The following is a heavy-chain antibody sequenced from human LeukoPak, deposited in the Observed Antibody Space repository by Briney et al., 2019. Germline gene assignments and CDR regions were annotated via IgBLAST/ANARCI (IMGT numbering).Heavy chain of an antibody. V-gene: IGHV1-2*02. CDR2: VNPNSGGT. CDR1: GYTFTGYY. Sequence: GASVKVSCKASGYTFTGYYIHWVRQAPGQGLEWMGWVNPNSGGTNYAQKFQGRVTMTRDTSISTAYMELSRLRSDDTAVYYCARDYFTANDYWGQGTLVTVSS. D-gene: IGHD2-21*02. J-gene: IGHJ4*02. CDR3: ARDYFTANDY.